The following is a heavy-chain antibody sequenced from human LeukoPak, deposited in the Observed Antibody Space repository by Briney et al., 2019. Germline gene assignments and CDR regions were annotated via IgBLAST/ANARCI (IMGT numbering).Heavy chain of an antibody. CDR2: IYSGGST. D-gene: IGHD3-22*01. J-gene: IGHJ3*02. V-gene: IGHV3-53*01. CDR1: GFTVSSNY. CDR3: ARDGGVVVLNAFDI. Sequence: GGSLRLSCAASGFTVSSNYMSWVRQAPGKGLEWVSVIYSGGSTYYADSVKGRFTISRDNSKNTLYLQMNSLRAEDTAVYYCARDGGVVVLNAFDIWGQGTMVTVSS.